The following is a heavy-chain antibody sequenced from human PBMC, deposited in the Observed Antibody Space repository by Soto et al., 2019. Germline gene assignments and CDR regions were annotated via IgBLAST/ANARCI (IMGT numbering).Heavy chain of an antibody. V-gene: IGHV3-23*01. D-gene: IGHD3-22*01. CDR3: AKETYDSSGYYSLYYYYGMDV. J-gene: IGHJ6*02. CDR2: ISGSGGST. CDR1: GFSFASYT. Sequence: GGSLRLSCAASGFSFASYTMSWVRQAPGKTLEWVSTISGSGGSTYYADSVKGRFTISRDNSKNTLYLQMNSLRAEDTAVYYCAKETYDSSGYYSLYYYYGMDVWGQGTTVTVSS.